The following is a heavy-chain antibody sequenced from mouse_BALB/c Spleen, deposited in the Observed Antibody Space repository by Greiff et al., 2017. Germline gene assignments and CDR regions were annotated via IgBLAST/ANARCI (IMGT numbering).Heavy chain of an antibody. Sequence: QVQLQQSGAELMKPGASVKISCKATGYTFSSYWIEWVKQRPVHGLEWIGEILPGSGSTNYNEKFKGKATFTADTSSNTAYMQLSSLTSEDSAVYYCARRPDDGSPYWYFDVWGAGTTVTVSS. V-gene: IGHV1-9*01. J-gene: IGHJ1*01. D-gene: IGHD1-1*01. CDR1: GYTFSSYW. CDR2: ILPGSGST. CDR3: ARRPDDGSPYWYFDV.